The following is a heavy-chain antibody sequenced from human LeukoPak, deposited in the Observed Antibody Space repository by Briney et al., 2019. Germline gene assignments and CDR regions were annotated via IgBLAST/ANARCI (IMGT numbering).Heavy chain of an antibody. J-gene: IGHJ6*02. CDR1: GYSISSSYY. CDR3: ARDMVRGVTHYGMDV. CDR2: IYYSGST. D-gene: IGHD3-10*01. V-gene: IGHV4-38-2*02. Sequence: SETLSLTCTVSGYSISSSYYWGWIRQPPGKGLEWIGSIYYSGSTYYNPSLKSRVTISVDTSKNQFSLKLSSVTAADTAVYYCARDMVRGVTHYGMDVWGQGTTVTVSS.